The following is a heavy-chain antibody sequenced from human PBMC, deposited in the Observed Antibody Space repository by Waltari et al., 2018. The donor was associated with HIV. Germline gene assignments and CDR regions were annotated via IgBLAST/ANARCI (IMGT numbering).Heavy chain of an antibody. V-gene: IGHV1-58*01. CDR2: IVVGSGNT. D-gene: IGHD3-10*01. J-gene: IGHJ6*02. Sequence: QMQLVQSGPEVKKPGTSVKVSCKASGFTFTSSAVQWVRQARGQRLEWIGWIVVGSGNTNYAQKFQERVTITRDMSTSTAYMELSSLRSEDTAVYYCAASLYGSGSYNYYYGMDVWGQGTTVTVSS. CDR3: AASLYGSGSYNYYYGMDV. CDR1: GFTFTSSA.